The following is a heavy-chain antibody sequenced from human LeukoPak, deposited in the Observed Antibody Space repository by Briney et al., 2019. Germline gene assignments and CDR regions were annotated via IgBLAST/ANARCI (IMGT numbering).Heavy chain of an antibody. CDR2: ISSSSSTI. CDR3: AKRSEGAICFSACWFDP. J-gene: IGHJ5*02. Sequence: GGSLRLSCAASGFTFSSYSMNWVRQAPGKGLEWVSYISSSSSTIYYADSVKGRFTISRDNAKNSLYLQMNSLRAEDTAVYYCAKRSEGAICFSACWFDPWGQGTLVTVSS. D-gene: IGHD1-26*01. CDR1: GFTFSSYS. V-gene: IGHV3-48*01.